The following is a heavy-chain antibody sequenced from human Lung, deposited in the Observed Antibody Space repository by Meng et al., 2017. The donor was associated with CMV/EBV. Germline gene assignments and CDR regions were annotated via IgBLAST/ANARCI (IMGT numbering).Heavy chain of an antibody. CDR3: AREGYYYDSRNYYYYFDH. D-gene: IGHD3-10*01. CDR1: RFTFSSYS. Sequence: SXXASRFTFSSYSMNWVRQAPGKGLEWVSSIGSSSSYIYYADSVKGRFTISRDNAKSSLYLQMNSLRAEDTAVYYCAREGYYYDSRNYYYYFDHWGQGXLVTVSS. CDR2: IGSSSSYI. J-gene: IGHJ4*02. V-gene: IGHV3-21*01.